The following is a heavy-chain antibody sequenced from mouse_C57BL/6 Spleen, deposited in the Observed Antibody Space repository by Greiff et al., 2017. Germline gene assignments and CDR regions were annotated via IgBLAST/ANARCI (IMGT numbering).Heavy chain of an antibody. V-gene: IGHV1-61*01. CDR2: IYPSDSET. CDR3: ASPRYYSNYDWYFDV. Sequence: VQLQQPGAELVRPGSSVKLSCKASGYTFTSYWMDWVKQRPGQGLEWIGNIYPSDSETHYNQKFKDKATLTVDKSSSTAYMQLSSLTSEDSAVYYCASPRYYSNYDWYFDVWGTGTTVTVSS. J-gene: IGHJ1*03. CDR1: GYTFTSYW. D-gene: IGHD2-5*01.